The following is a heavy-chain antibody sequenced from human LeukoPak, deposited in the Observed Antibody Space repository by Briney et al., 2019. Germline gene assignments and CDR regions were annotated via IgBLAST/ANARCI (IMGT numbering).Heavy chain of an antibody. J-gene: IGHJ5*01. Sequence: SETLSLTCTVSGGSISGYYWSWIRQTPGQAPEWIGYIHSTGTTDYHPSLRRRVTISVDTSKNQFSLKLNSVTAADTAVYYCARHDEDCNGEYCFLLVCDSWGQGALVTVST. CDR3: ARHDEDCNGEYCFLLVCDS. CDR2: IHSTGTT. D-gene: IGHD2-21*01. V-gene: IGHV4-59*08. CDR1: GGSISGYY.